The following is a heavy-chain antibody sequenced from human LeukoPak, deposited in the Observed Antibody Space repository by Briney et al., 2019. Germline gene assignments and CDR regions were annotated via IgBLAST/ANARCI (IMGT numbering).Heavy chain of an antibody. Sequence: PSETLSLTCTVSGGSISSGGYYWSWIRQPPGKGLEWIGYIYHSGSTYYNPSLKSRVTISADTSKDQFSLKLSSVTAADTAVHYCAQNGQSGFSFDPWGQGTLVTVSS. J-gene: IGHJ5*02. V-gene: IGHV4-30-2*01. CDR1: GGSISSGGYY. CDR3: AQNGQSGFSFDP. CDR2: IYHSGST. D-gene: IGHD2-8*01.